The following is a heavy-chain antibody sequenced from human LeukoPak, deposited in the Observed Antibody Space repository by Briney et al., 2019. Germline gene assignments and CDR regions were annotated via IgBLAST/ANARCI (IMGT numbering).Heavy chain of an antibody. CDR1: GFTFSSYG. J-gene: IGHJ4*02. V-gene: IGHV3-30*02. D-gene: IGHD1-26*01. Sequence: GGSLRLSYAASGFTFSSYGMHWVRQAPGKGLEWVAFIRYDGSYKNYADSVKGRFTISRDNSKNILYLQMNSLRAENTAVYYCANDQGVTTASDYWGQGTLVTVSS. CDR3: ANDQGVTTASDY. CDR2: IRYDGSYK.